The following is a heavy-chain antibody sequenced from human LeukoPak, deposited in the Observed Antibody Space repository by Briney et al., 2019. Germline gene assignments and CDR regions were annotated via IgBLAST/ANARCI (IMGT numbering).Heavy chain of an antibody. V-gene: IGHV3-21*01. CDR1: GFTFSSYN. CDR3: ARRTTFAFDV. Sequence: SGGSLRLPCAASGFTFSSYNMNWVRQAPGKGLEWVSSISTSSSYIYYADSVKGRFTISRDNARNSLYLQMNSLRAEDTAVYYCARRTTFAFDVWGQGTMVTISS. D-gene: IGHD4-17*01. J-gene: IGHJ3*01. CDR2: ISTSSSYI.